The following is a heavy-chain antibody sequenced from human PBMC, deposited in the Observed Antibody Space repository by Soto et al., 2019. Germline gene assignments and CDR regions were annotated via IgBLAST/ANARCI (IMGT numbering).Heavy chain of an antibody. CDR2: VYYSGTT. D-gene: IGHD2-2*01. V-gene: IGHV4-59*01. Sequence: ATLSLTCTVSNGSISNYYWTWIRQSPGKGLEWIGFVYYSGTTNYNPSLKSRVTISLHTSKNQFSLKLTSVTAADTAVYYCARAPRDAIPDYWGQGTLVTVSS. J-gene: IGHJ4*02. CDR1: NGSISNYY. CDR3: ARAPRDAIPDY.